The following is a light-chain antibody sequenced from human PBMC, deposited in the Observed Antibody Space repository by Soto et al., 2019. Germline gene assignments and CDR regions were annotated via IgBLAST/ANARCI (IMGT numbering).Light chain of an antibody. CDR1: SSNIGAGYD. CDR2: GNS. Sequence: QPVLTQPPSVSGAPGQRVTISCTGSSSNIGAGYDVHWYQQLPGTAPKLLIYGNSNRPSGVPDRFSGSKSGTSAPLAITGLQAEDEADYYCQSYDSSLSGVVFGGGTKLT. V-gene: IGLV1-40*01. CDR3: QSYDSSLSGVV. J-gene: IGLJ2*01.